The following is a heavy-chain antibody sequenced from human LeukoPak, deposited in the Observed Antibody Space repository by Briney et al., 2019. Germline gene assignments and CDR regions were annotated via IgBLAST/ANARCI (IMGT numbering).Heavy chain of an antibody. V-gene: IGHV3-30*02. CDR1: GFTFSSYG. CDR2: IRYDGSTI. J-gene: IGHJ4*02. Sequence: GGSLRLSCAASGFTFSSYGMHWVRQAPGKGLEWVAFIRYDGSTIYYADSVKGRFTISRDNSKNTLSLHMNSLRAEDTALYYCARSSGYRFSGDYWGQGTLVTVSS. D-gene: IGHD3-22*01. CDR3: ARSSGYRFSGDY.